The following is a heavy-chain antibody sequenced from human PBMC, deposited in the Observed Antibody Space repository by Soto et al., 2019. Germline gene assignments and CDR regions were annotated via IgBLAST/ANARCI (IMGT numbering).Heavy chain of an antibody. V-gene: IGHV3-33*01. CDR2: IWYDGSNT. CDR3: ARNYDSTAGGAFDI. J-gene: IGHJ3*02. CDR1: GFTFSSYA. Sequence: GGSLRLSCAASGFTFSSYAMHWVRQAPGKGLEWVGFIWYDGSNTFYAESVKGRFTISRDNSKNTLYLQMNSLRAEDTAVYYCARNYDSTAGGAFDIWGQGTMVTVSS. D-gene: IGHD3-22*01.